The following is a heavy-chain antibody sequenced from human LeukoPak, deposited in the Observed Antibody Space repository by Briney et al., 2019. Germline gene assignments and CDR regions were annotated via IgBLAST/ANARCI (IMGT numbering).Heavy chain of an antibody. D-gene: IGHD3-22*01. V-gene: IGHV4-4*07. CDR2: ISASGST. CDR3: ARIRDNSGFYLGAFDV. J-gene: IGHJ3*01. Sequence: SETLSLTCTVSGGSISGSYWTWIRQPAGGGLEWIGRISASGSTNYNPSLKSRVTMSLDTSKNHFSLNLTSVTAADTAVYSCARIRDNSGFYLGAFDVWGQGTMVTVSS. CDR1: GGSISGSY.